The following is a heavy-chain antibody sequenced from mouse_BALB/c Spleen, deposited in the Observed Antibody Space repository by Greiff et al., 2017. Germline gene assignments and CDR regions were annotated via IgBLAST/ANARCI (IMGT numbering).Heavy chain of an antibody. CDR1: GYAFSSSW. Sequence: VQLQQSGPELVKPGASVKISCKASGYAFSSSWMNWVKQRPGQGLEWIGRIYPGDGDTNYNGKFKGKATLTADKSSSTAYMQLSSLTSVDSAVYFCAREYDEWYFDVWGAGTTVTVSS. CDR3: AREYDEWYFDV. CDR2: IYPGDGDT. V-gene: IGHV1-82*01. D-gene: IGHD2-14*01. J-gene: IGHJ1*01.